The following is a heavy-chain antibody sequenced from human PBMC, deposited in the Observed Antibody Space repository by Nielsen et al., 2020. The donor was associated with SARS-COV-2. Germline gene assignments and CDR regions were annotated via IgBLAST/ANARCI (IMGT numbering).Heavy chain of an antibody. V-gene: IGHV3-23*01. D-gene: IGHD6-6*01. CDR1: GFTFSSYA. J-gene: IGHJ5*02. CDR2: ISGSGGST. Sequence: GESLKISCAASGFTFSSYAMSWVRQAPGKGLEWVSAISGSGGSTYYADSVKGRFTISRDNSKNTLYLQMNSLRAEDTAAYYCATYRTAGSFSWGQGNLVTVSS. CDR3: ATYRTAGSFS.